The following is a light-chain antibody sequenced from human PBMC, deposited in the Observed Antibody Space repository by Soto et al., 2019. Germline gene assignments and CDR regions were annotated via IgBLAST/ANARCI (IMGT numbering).Light chain of an antibody. Sequence: QSVLTQPASVSGSPGQSITISCTGTSSDVGDYNYVSWYQQHPGKAPKVMIYDVSNRPSGVSNRFSGSKSGNTAYLTISGIKAEDEADHYCSSYASSSTLVFGTGTKXTVL. CDR3: SSYASSSTLV. CDR2: DVS. V-gene: IGLV2-14*01. J-gene: IGLJ1*01. CDR1: SSDVGDYNY.